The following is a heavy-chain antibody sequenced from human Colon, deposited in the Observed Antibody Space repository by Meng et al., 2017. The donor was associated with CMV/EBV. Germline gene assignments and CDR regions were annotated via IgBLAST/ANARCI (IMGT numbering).Heavy chain of an antibody. CDR1: GYTFSDYY. J-gene: IGHJ4*02. CDR3: ARTKSTTSRSSLNY. D-gene: IGHD2-2*01. Sequence: ASVQVSCKTSGYTFSDYYLNWVRPAPGRGREWMGWIDPHNTGTNDAQKFQGRVTMTRDTSTSTVFMELIRLTSDDTAVYFCARTKSTTSRSSLNYWGQGTLVTVSS. CDR2: IDPHNTGT. V-gene: IGHV1-2*02.